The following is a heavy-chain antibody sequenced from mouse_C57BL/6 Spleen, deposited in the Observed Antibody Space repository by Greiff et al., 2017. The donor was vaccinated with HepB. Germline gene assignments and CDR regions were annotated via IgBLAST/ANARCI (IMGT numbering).Heavy chain of an antibody. CDR1: GYTFTSYW. V-gene: IGHV1-59*01. D-gene: IGHD2-5*01. J-gene: IGHJ2*01. Sequence: QVQLQQPGAELVRPGTSAKLSCKASGYTFTSYWMHWVKQRPGQGLEWIGVIDPSDSYTTYNQKFKGKATLTVDTSSSTAYMQLSSLTSEDSAVYYCARYYRNYRFDYWGQGTTLTVSS. CDR3: ARYYRNYRFDY. CDR2: IDPSDSYT.